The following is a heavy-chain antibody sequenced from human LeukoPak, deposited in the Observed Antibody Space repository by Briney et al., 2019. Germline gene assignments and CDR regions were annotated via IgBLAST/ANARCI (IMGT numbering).Heavy chain of an antibody. Sequence: PGGSLRLSCAASGFTFSSYAMSWVRQAPGKGLEWVSAISGSGGSTYYAYSVKGRFTISRDNSKNTLYLQMNSLRAEDTAVYYCAKDEKITIFGVVTLFDYWGQGTLVTVSS. CDR3: AKDEKITIFGVVTLFDY. J-gene: IGHJ4*02. CDR1: GFTFSSYA. V-gene: IGHV3-23*01. CDR2: ISGSGGST. D-gene: IGHD3-3*01.